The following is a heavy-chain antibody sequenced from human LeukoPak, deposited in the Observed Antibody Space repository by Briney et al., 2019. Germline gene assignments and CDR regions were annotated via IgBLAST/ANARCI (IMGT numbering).Heavy chain of an antibody. Sequence: GGSLRLSCAASGFTFSSYSMHWVCQAPGKGLEWVAVISYDGINKYYADSVKGRFTISRDNSKNTLYLQMNSLRTEDTAVYYCARDPLDSSGLMNWSDPWGQGTLVTVSS. CDR2: ISYDGINK. CDR3: ARDPLDSSGLMNWSDP. D-gene: IGHD3-22*01. CDR1: GFTFSSYS. J-gene: IGHJ5*02. V-gene: IGHV3-30-3*01.